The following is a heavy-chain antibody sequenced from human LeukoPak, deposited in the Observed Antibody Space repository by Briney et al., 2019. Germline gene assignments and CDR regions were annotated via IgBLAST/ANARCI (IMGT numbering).Heavy chain of an antibody. V-gene: IGHV3-11*05. CDR1: GFTFSDYY. CDR2: ISSSSSYT. CDR3: ARGRDIVGAPDY. Sequence: GSLRLSCAASGFTFSDYYMSWIRQAPGKGLEWVSYISSSSSYTNYADSVKGRFTISRDNAKNSLYLQMNSLRVEDTAVYYCARGRDIVGAPDYWGQGTLVTVSS. D-gene: IGHD1-26*01. J-gene: IGHJ4*02.